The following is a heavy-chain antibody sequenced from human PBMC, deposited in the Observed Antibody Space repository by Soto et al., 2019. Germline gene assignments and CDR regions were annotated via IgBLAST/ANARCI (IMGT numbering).Heavy chain of an antibody. CDR2: IYYSGST. V-gene: IGHV4-59*01. CDR3: ARDRSIAVAGAYNRFDP. CDR1: GGSISSYY. D-gene: IGHD6-19*01. J-gene: IGHJ5*02. Sequence: SSETLSLTCTVSGGSISSYYWSWIRQPPGKGLEWIGYIYYSGSTNYNPSLKSRVTISVDTSKNQFSLKLSSVTAADTAVYYCARDRSIAVAGAYNRFDPWGQGTLVTVSS.